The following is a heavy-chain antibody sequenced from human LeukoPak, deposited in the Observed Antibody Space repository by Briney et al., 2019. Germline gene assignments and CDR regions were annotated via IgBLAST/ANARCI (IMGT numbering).Heavy chain of an antibody. CDR1: GYSISSGYY. Sequence: ASETLSLTCAVSGYSISSGYYWGWIRQPPGNGLEWIGSIYHTGSTYYNPSLQSRVTISLDSPKNQFSLKLTSVTAADTAVYYCASGGTAVVMELTYYFDTWGQGTPVTVSS. CDR2: IYHTGST. J-gene: IGHJ4*02. V-gene: IGHV4-38-2*01. D-gene: IGHD3-22*01. CDR3: ASGGTAVVMELTYYFDT.